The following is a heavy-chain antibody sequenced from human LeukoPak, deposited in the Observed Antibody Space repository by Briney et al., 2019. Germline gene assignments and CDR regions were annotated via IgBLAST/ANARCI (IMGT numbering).Heavy chain of an antibody. D-gene: IGHD6-6*01. Sequence: ASVKVSCKASGYTFTSYDINWVRQATGQGLEWMGWMNPNSGNTGYAQKFQGRVTITRNTSISTAYMELSSLRSEDTAVYYCARWGAGGEYSSSSGDYWGQGTLVTVSS. CDR2: MNPNSGNT. CDR1: GYTFTSYD. CDR3: ARWGAGGEYSSSSGDY. J-gene: IGHJ4*02. V-gene: IGHV1-8*03.